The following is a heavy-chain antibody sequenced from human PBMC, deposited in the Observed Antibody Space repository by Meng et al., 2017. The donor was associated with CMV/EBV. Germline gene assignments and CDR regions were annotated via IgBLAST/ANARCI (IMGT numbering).Heavy chain of an antibody. Sequence: ASVKVSCKASGYTFTSYGISWVRQAPGQGLEWMGWISAYNGNTSYAQKLQGRVTMTTDTSTSTAYMELRSLRSDDTAVYYCARDHITIFGVVIIHPWDYWGQGTLVTVSS. CDR2: ISAYNGNT. CDR1: GYTFTSYG. D-gene: IGHD3-3*01. J-gene: IGHJ4*02. V-gene: IGHV1-18*01. CDR3: ARDHITIFGVVIIHPWDY.